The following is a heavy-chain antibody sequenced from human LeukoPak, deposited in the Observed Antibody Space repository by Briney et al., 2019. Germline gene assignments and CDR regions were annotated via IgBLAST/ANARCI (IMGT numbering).Heavy chain of an antibody. Sequence: SDTLSLTCAVSGYSISSGYYWGWIRQPPGKGLEWIGTIYHSGTTYYNPSLKSLITIALDSSNTPYSLYLSSVTAAATAVYYCARFESTSGRGFDPWGQGTLVTVSS. V-gene: IGHV4-38-2*01. D-gene: IGHD2-2*01. CDR1: GYSISSGYY. J-gene: IGHJ5*02. CDR3: ARFESTSGRGFDP. CDR2: IYHSGTT.